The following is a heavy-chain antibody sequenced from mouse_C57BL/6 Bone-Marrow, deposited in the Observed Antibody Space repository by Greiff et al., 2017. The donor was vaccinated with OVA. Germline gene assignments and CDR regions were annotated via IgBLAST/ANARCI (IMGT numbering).Heavy chain of an antibody. CDR2: IYPRSGNT. Sequence: QVQLQQSGAELARPGASVKLSCKASGYTFPSYGISWVKQRTGQGLEWIGEIYPRSGNTYYNEKFKGKATLTADKSSSTAYMELRSLASEDSAVYFWTKPGCGCYFEVWGTGTTVTVSS. V-gene: IGHV1-81*01. CDR3: TKPGCGCYFEV. CDR1: GYTFPSYG. J-gene: IGHJ1*03.